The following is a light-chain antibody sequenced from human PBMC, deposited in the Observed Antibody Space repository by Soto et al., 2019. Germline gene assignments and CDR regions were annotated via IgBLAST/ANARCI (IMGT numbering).Light chain of an antibody. J-gene: IGKJ4*01. V-gene: IGKV4-1*01. Sequence: DIVMTQSPDSLAVSLGERAIINCMSSQSVLYSSNNKNYLAWYMQKPGQPPKLLIYWASTRESGVPDRFSGSGSGTDFTLTISSLQAEDVAVYYYQQYYSTPAATFGGGTKVEIK. CDR3: QQYYSTPAAT. CDR1: QSVLYSSNNKNY. CDR2: WAS.